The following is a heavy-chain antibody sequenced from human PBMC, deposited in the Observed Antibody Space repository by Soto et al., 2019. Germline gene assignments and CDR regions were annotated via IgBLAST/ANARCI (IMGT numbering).Heavy chain of an antibody. D-gene: IGHD1-1*01. CDR3: ARHSNEYRKALDY. CDR1: GGSISGYY. Sequence: SETLSLTCTVSGGSISGYYWSWIRQPPGKGLEWIAYIYYSGSSNSNPSLKSRVTISVDTSKNQFSLKLSSVTAADTAVYYCARHSNEYRKALDYWGQGTLVTVSS. J-gene: IGHJ4*02. V-gene: IGHV4-59*08. CDR2: IYYSGSS.